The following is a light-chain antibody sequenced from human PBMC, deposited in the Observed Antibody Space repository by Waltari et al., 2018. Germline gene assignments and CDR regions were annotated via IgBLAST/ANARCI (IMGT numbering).Light chain of an antibody. CDR1: SLRSYY. J-gene: IGLJ2*01. V-gene: IGLV3-19*01. CDR2: GKN. Sequence: SSELTQDPAVSVALGQTVRITCQGDSLRSYYASWYQQKPGQAPVPVIYGKNNRPSGIPDRFSGSSSGNTASLTITGAQAEDEADYYCNSRDSSGNHLVFGGGTKLTVL. CDR3: NSRDSSGNHLV.